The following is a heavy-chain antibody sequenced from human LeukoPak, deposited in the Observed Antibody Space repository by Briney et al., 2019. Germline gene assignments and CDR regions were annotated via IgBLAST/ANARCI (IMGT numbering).Heavy chain of an antibody. V-gene: IGHV3-53*01. D-gene: IGHD3-10*01. J-gene: IGHJ6*03. CDR2: IYSGGST. CDR1: GFTVSSNY. Sequence: PGGPLRLSCVASGFTVSSNYMSWVRQAPGKGLEWVSVIYSGGSTYYADSVKGRFTISRDNSKNTLYLQMNSLRAEDTAVYYCASGSGSYRTPYYYMDVWGTGTTVTDSS. CDR3: ASGSGSYRTPYYYMDV.